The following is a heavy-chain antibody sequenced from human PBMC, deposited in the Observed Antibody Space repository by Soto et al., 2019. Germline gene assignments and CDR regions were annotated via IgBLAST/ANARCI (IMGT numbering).Heavy chain of an antibody. CDR1: GFTFSSYA. V-gene: IGHV3-23*01. J-gene: IGHJ4*02. Sequence: EVQLLESGGGLVQPGGSLRLSCAASGFTFSSYAMSWVRQAPGKGLEWVSAISGSGGSTYYADSVKGRFTISRDNSKNPLCLQMNGLRAEDTAVYYGAEGSSGWYERFDYWGQGTLVTVSS. D-gene: IGHD6-19*01. CDR3: AEGSSGWYERFDY. CDR2: ISGSGGST.